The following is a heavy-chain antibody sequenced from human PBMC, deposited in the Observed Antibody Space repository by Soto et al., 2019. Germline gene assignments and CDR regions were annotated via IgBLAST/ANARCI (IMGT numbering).Heavy chain of an antibody. Sequence: NLGWSLRLSCAGSRFIFSGYSMAWVRQAPGRVLEWVASISSRSTNIDYADSVKGRLSISRDNANNVVSLQMSLLRGDDTALYYCAKFTEPGYSIIWYYFEYWGQGTPVTVSS. CDR2: ISSRSTNI. J-gene: IGHJ4*02. V-gene: IGHV3-21*06. CDR1: RFIFSGYS. D-gene: IGHD3-10*01. CDR3: AKFTEPGYSIIWYYFEY.